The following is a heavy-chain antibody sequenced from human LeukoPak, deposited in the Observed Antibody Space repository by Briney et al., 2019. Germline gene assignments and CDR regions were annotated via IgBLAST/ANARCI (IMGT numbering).Heavy chain of an antibody. D-gene: IGHD5-18*01. CDR1: GFTFSSYW. Sequence: PGGSLRLSCAASGFTFSSYWMSWVRQAPGKGLEWVANIKQDGSDKYYVDSVKGRFTISRDNTRNSLYLQMNSLRAEDTAVYYCARVGSGYSYAPWGQGTLVTVSS. CDR3: ARVGSGYSYAP. J-gene: IGHJ4*02. V-gene: IGHV3-7*01. CDR2: IKQDGSDK.